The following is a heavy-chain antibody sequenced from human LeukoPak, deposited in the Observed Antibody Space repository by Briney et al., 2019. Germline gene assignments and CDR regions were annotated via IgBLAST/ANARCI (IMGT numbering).Heavy chain of an antibody. D-gene: IGHD6-13*01. J-gene: IGHJ4*02. V-gene: IGHV3-21*01. CDR2: IGSSSSYI. CDR1: GFTFSSYA. CDR3: ARDKGLRAAAD. Sequence: GGSLRLSCAASGFTFSSYAMSWVRQAPGKGLEWVSSIGSSSSYIDYADSVKGRFTISRDNAKNSLYLQMNSLRAEDTAVYYCARDKGLRAAADWGQGTLVTVSS.